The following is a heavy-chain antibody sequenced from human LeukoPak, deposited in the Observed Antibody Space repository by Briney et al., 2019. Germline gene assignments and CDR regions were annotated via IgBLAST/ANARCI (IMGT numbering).Heavy chain of an antibody. Sequence: GGSLRLSCAASGFTFDDYAMNWVRQAPGKGLGWVSGISWNSGNICYADSVKGRFTISRDNSKNTLYLQMNSLRAEDTAVYYCAKVMVRGVIIPTFDYWGQGTLVTVSS. CDR3: AKVMVRGVIIPTFDY. CDR1: GFTFDDYA. D-gene: IGHD3-10*01. CDR2: ISWNSGNI. J-gene: IGHJ4*02. V-gene: IGHV3-9*01.